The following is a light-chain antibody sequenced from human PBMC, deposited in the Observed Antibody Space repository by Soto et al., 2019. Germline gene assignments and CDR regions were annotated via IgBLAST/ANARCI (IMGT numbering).Light chain of an antibody. Sequence: IVLTQSPATLSLSPGEIATLSCRATQSVSSYLAWYQQKPGQAPRLLIYDASNRATGIPDRFSGSGSGTDFTLTISSLEPEDFAVYYCQQRSNWPPFAFGQGTKLEI. CDR1: QSVSSY. CDR2: DAS. V-gene: IGKV3-11*01. CDR3: QQRSNWPPFA. J-gene: IGKJ2*01.